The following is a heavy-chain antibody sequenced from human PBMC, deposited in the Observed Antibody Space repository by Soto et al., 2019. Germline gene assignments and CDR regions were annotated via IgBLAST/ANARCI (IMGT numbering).Heavy chain of an antibody. V-gene: IGHV1-69*13. D-gene: IGHD3-22*01. CDR2: IIPIFGTA. J-gene: IGHJ4*02. Sequence: SVKVSCKASGGTFSSYAISRVRQAPGQGLEWMGGIIPIFGTANYAQKFQGRVTITADESTSTAYMELSSLRSEDTAVYYCVYYYDSSGYYGPDYWGQGTLVTVSS. CDR3: VYYYDSSGYYGPDY. CDR1: GGTFSSYA.